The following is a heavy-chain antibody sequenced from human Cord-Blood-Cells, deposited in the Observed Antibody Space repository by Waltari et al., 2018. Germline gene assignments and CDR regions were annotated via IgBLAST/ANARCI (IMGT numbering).Heavy chain of an antibody. D-gene: IGHD3-3*01. J-gene: IGHJ5*02. CDR1: GFTFSSYA. Sequence: EVQLLESGGGLVQPGGSLRLSCAASGFTFSSYAMSWVRQAPGKGLEWVSAISGSGGSTYYADSVKGRFTISRDNSKNTLYLQMNSLRAEDTAVYYCAKDTRNGFWSGYIPGWFDPWGQGTLVTVSS. V-gene: IGHV3-23*01. CDR3: AKDTRNGFWSGYIPGWFDP. CDR2: ISGSGGST.